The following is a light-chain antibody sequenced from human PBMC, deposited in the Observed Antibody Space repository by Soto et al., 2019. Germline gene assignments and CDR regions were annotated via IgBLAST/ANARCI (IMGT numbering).Light chain of an antibody. CDR1: SSNIGAGYD. Sequence: QLVLTQPPSVSGAPGQRVTISCTGSSSNIGAGYDVHWYQQLPGTAPKILIYGNSNRPSGVPDRFSGSKSGTSASLAITGLQAEDEADDYCQSYDSSLSVVFGGGTKLTVL. CDR2: GNS. V-gene: IGLV1-40*01. J-gene: IGLJ2*01. CDR3: QSYDSSLSVV.